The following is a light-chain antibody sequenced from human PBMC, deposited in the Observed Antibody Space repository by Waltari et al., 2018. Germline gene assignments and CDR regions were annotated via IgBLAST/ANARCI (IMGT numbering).Light chain of an antibody. CDR2: GKT. CDR1: SLRSSY. Sequence: SSELTQDPAVSVALGQTVRITCQGASLRSSYASWYQQKPGQAPVLVIYGKTNRPSGIPDRFSGSTSRNTASLTITWAQAEDEADYYCFSRDSSGNLGVFGGGTKLTVL. J-gene: IGLJ3*02. V-gene: IGLV3-19*01. CDR3: FSRDSSGNLGV.